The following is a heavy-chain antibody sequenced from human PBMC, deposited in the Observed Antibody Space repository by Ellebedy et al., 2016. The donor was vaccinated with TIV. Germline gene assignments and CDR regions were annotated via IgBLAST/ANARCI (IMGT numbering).Heavy chain of an antibody. CDR2: INQDESQK. Sequence: GESLKISXATSGFTFSKYWMSWVRQAPGKGLEWVANINQDESQKNYVDSVKGRFTLSRDNAKNSLYLQMNSLRAEDTAVYYCASLFGMQEGHYYYYGMDVWGQGTTVTVSS. V-gene: IGHV3-7*01. D-gene: IGHD3-3*01. CDR3: ASLFGMQEGHYYYYGMDV. J-gene: IGHJ6*02. CDR1: GFTFSKYW.